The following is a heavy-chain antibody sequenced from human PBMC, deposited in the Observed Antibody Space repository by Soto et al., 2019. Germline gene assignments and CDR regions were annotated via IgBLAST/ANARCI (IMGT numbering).Heavy chain of an antibody. CDR1: GYTFTSYD. J-gene: IGHJ4*02. D-gene: IGHD2-15*01. V-gene: IGHV1-8*01. Sequence: ASVKVSCKASGYTFTSYDINWVRQATGQGLEWMGWMNPNSANTGYSQKFQGRVTMTRDTSISTAYMELSSLGSEDTAVYYCASDPVGYCSGGSCYFDYWGQGTLVTVSS. CDR3: ASDPVGYCSGGSCYFDY. CDR2: MNPNSANT.